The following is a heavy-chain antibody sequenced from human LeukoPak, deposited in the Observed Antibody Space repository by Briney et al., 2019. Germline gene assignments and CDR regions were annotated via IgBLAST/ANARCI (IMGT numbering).Heavy chain of an antibody. D-gene: IGHD3-22*01. V-gene: IGHV4-39*07. J-gene: IGHJ4*02. CDR3: ARGGGSSGYYYTY. Sequence: SETLSLTCTVSGVSISSSNSYWSWIRQPPGKGLEWIGEINHGGSTNYNPSLKSRVTISVDTSKNQFSLRLSSVTAADTAVYYCARGGGSSGYYYTYWGQGTLVTVSS. CDR1: GVSISSSNSY. CDR2: INHGGST.